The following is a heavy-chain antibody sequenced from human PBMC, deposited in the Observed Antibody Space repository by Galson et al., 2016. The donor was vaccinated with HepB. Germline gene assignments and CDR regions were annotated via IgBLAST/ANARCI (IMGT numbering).Heavy chain of an antibody. J-gene: IGHJ4*02. Sequence: SLRLSCAASGFSVGSTYMSWVRQAPGKGLEGVSAIFSGGSTFYADSVMGRFTISRDHSTNTLYLQMRSLRTEDTAVYYCARDSGYNEHGGFDNWGQGTLVTVSS. D-gene: IGHD5-24*01. CDR1: GFSVGSTY. CDR3: ARDSGYNEHGGFDN. CDR2: IFSGGST. V-gene: IGHV3-66*02.